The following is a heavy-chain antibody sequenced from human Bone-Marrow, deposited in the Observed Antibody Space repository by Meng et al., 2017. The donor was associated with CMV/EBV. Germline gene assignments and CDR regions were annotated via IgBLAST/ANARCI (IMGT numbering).Heavy chain of an antibody. CDR3: ARFYGSYYGYRDF. D-gene: IGHD3-10*01. V-gene: IGHV4-39*07. CDR1: GGSISSRGAF. J-gene: IGHJ4*02. Sequence: TVSGGSISSRGAFWGWIRQPPGKGLEWIGSMSYDGASYYDPSLKSRVTISLDTSNNQFSLRLRSVTAADTAVYYCARFYGSYYGYRDFWGQGTLVTAPQ. CDR2: MSYDGAS.